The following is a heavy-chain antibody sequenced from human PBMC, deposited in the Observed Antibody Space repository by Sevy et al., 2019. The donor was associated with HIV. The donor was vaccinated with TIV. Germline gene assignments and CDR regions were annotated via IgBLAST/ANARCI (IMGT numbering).Heavy chain of an antibody. D-gene: IGHD3-16*01. Sequence: GGSLRLSCAASGFTFSDYYMSWIRQAPGKGLEWVSYISSSSSYTNYAHSVKGRFTISRDNAKNSLYLQMNSLRAEDTAVYYCASSLGGDYFDYWGQGTLVTVSS. CDR2: ISSSSSYT. J-gene: IGHJ4*02. CDR1: GFTFSDYY. V-gene: IGHV3-11*06. CDR3: ASSLGGDYFDY.